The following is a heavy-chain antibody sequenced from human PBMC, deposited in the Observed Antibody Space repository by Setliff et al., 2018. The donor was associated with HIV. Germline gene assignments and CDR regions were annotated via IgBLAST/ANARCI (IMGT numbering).Heavy chain of an antibody. Sequence: ASVKVSCKPSAHPRYYYMHWVRQVPGIGLQWMGVINPSGGLTDYPQKFQGGVTMTTDTSTNTIYRQLGSLTSEDTALYYWATGHYGSDSYYSIDHWGQGTLVTVS. D-gene: IGHD3-10*01. J-gene: IGHJ4*02. V-gene: IGHV1-46*01. CDR2: INPSGGLT. CDR3: ATGHYGSDSYYSIDH. CDR1: AHPRYYY.